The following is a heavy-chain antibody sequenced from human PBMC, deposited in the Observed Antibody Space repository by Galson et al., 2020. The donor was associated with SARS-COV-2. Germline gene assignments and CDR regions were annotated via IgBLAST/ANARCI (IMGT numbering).Heavy chain of an antibody. CDR1: GFTFIGYW. J-gene: IGHJ1*01. D-gene: IGHD6-19*01. Sequence: GESLKISCEGSGFTFIGYWMSWVRQAPGKGLEWVASINEDGSEKYYVDSVKGRFTISRDSAKNSVDLQMNSLRAEDTAIYYCAKEVPVTGRTDEYCQHWGQGTLVTVSS. CDR2: INEDGSEK. CDR3: AKEVPVTGRTDEYCQH. V-gene: IGHV3-7*03.